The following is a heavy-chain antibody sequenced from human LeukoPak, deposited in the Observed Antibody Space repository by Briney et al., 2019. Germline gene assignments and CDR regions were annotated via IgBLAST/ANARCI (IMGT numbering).Heavy chain of an antibody. Sequence: SETLSLACAVYGGSFSGYYWSWIRQPPGKGLEWIGSIYYSGSTYYNPSLKSRVTISVDTSKNQFSLKLSSVTAADTAVYYCATLGSITMVRGRSPFWGQGTLVTVSS. V-gene: IGHV4-34*01. CDR3: ATLGSITMVRGRSPF. D-gene: IGHD3-10*01. CDR1: GGSFSGYY. CDR2: IYYSGST. J-gene: IGHJ4*02.